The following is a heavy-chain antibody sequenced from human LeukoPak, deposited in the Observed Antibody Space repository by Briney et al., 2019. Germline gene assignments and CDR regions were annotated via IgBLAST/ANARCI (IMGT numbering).Heavy chain of an antibody. CDR1: GGSISSYY. D-gene: IGHD6-6*01. CDR3: ARASSSGGSWYFDL. J-gene: IGHJ2*01. Sequence: SETLSLTCTVSGGSISSYYWSWIRQPAGKGLEWIGRIYTSGSTNYNPSLKSRVTMSVDTSKNQFSPKPSSVTAADTAVYYCARASSSGGSWYFDLWGRGTLVTVSS. V-gene: IGHV4-4*07. CDR2: IYTSGST.